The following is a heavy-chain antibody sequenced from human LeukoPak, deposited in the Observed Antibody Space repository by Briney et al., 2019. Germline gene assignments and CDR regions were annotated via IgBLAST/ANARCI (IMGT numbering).Heavy chain of an antibody. CDR2: ISSSGSTI. J-gene: IGHJ3*02. CDR3: ARNSGSYAGSAFDI. CDR1: GFTVSSFY. V-gene: IGHV3-11*01. D-gene: IGHD1-26*01. Sequence: GGSLRLSCVASGFTVSSFYMSWIRQAPGKGLEWVSYISSSGSTIYYADSVKGRFTISRDNAKNSLYLQMNSLRAEDTAVYYCARNSGSYAGSAFDIWGQGTMVTVSS.